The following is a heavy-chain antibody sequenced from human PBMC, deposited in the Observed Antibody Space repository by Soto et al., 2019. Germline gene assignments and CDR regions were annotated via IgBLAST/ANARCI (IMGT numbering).Heavy chain of an antibody. CDR2: ISNSGDTI. J-gene: IGHJ4*02. V-gene: IGHV3-48*03. D-gene: IGHD1-1*01. CDR3: QRAPRTFVY. Sequence: GGSLRLACAASGFTFSTYEMKWVRQAPGKGLEWVSYISNSGDTIYYADSVKGRFTIFRDNAKNSLYLQMNSLRVEDTALYYFQRAPRTFVYWGQGTLVTLSS. CDR1: GFTFSTYE.